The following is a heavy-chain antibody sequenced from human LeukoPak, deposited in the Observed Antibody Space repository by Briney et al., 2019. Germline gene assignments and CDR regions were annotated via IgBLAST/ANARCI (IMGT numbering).Heavy chain of an antibody. CDR3: ARDYGSGRDNWFDP. CDR2: ISAYNGHT. CDR1: GYTFTSYG. J-gene: IGHJ5*02. D-gene: IGHD3-10*01. Sequence: ASVKVSCKASGYTFTSYGISWVRQAPGQGLELVGWISAYNGHTNYAQKFEVRVTMTTDTSTSTAYMELRSLRSDDTAVYYCARDYGSGRDNWFDPWGQGTLVTVSS. V-gene: IGHV1-18*01.